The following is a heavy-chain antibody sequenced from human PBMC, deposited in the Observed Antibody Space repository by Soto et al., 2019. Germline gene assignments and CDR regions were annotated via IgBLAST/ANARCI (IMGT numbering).Heavy chain of an antibody. V-gene: IGHV1-3*04. D-gene: IGHD1-7*01. J-gene: IGHJ5*02. Sequence: QVHLVQSGAEAKKPGASVKVSCQASGYTFSNHPMHWVRQAPGQSLEWMGWINTDNGNTQYSQNFQGRLSITRDTXXTIVYMALSSLKSEDTAVYYCARASRRNYESAFDPWGLGTLVTVSS. CDR2: INTDNGNT. CDR3: ARASRRNYESAFDP. CDR1: GYTFSNHP.